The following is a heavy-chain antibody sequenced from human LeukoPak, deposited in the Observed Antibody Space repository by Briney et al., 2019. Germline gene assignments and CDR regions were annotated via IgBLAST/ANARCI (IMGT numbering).Heavy chain of an antibody. Sequence: PSETLSLTCAVSGGSISSSNWWSWVRPPPGKGLEWIGEIYHSGSTNYNPSLKSRVTISVDKSKNQFSLKLSSVTAADTAVYYCASWAYYYDSSGSDYWGQGTLVTVSS. CDR3: ASWAYYYDSSGSDY. D-gene: IGHD3-22*01. CDR1: GGSISSSNW. V-gene: IGHV4-4*02. CDR2: IYHSGST. J-gene: IGHJ4*02.